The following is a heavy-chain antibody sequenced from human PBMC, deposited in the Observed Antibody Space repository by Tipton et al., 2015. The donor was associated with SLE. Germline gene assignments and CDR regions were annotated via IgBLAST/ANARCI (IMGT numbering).Heavy chain of an antibody. J-gene: IGHJ4*02. V-gene: IGHV1-18*01. D-gene: IGHD6-13*01. Sequence: QLVQSGGEVKKFGASVTVSCKASGYTFSHFGISWVRQAPGQGLEWIGWISVYNGNMKYAEKVHDRLSLTTETSTSTAYMELRSLRAGDTAVYFCAREPPSDTAAGALDFWVQGTVVAVSS. CDR1: GYTFSHFG. CDR2: ISVYNGNM. CDR3: AREPPSDTAAGALDF.